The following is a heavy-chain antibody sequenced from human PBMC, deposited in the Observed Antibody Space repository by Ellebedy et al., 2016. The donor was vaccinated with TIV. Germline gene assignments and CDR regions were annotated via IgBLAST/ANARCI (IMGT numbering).Heavy chain of an antibody. CDR2: INAKRGAT. D-gene: IGHD6-19*01. V-gene: IGHV1-2*02. CDR1: GYTFIDYH. J-gene: IGHJ4*02. Sequence: AASVKVSCKTSGYTFIDYHIHCVRQAPGQGLEWMGWINAKRGATIYVQKFHDRVTMTRDMSISTAFLEVTGLTSDDTAVYYCALNGVSGWSDFDYWGQGTLVTVSS. CDR3: ALNGVSGWSDFDY.